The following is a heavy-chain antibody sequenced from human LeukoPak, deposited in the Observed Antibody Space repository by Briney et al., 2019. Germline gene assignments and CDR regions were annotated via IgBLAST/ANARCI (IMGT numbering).Heavy chain of an antibody. V-gene: IGHV1-18*01. J-gene: IGHJ4*02. CDR3: ARGAPRGVWNFYFDY. Sequence: ASVKVSCKASGYAFSGYGMGWVRQAPGQGLEWMGWVGPYNRKTNYSQKFQGRVTMTTDTSTNTAYLELRTLRSDDTAVYYCARGAPRGVWNFYFDYWGQGTLVTVSS. CDR2: VGPYNRKT. CDR1: GYAFSGYG. D-gene: IGHD1-7*01.